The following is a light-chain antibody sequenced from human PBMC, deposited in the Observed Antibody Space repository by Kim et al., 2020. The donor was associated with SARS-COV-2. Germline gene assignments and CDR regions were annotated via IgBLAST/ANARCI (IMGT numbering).Light chain of an antibody. CDR2: DAS. CDR3: QQYDKWPLT. J-gene: IGKJ4*01. Sequence: VSPGERATLSCRASQSANSNLAWYQQKPGQAPRLLIYDASTRATDIPARFSGSGSGTDFTLTITCLQPEDFAVYYCQQYDKWPLTFGGGTKVEI. V-gene: IGKV3-15*01. CDR1: QSANSN.